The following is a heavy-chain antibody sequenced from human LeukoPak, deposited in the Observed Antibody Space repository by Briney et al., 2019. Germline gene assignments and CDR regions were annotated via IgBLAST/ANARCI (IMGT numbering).Heavy chain of an antibody. D-gene: IGHD1-26*01. CDR2: ISGSGGST. CDR1: GFTFSSYA. Sequence: PGGSLRLSCAASGFTFSSYAMSWVRQAPGKGLEWVSAISGSGGSTYYADSVKGRFTISRDNSKNTLYLQMNSLRAEDTALYYCVKGSVGATKREYYFDYWGQGTLVTVSS. CDR3: VKGSVGATKREYYFDY. J-gene: IGHJ4*02. V-gene: IGHV3-23*01.